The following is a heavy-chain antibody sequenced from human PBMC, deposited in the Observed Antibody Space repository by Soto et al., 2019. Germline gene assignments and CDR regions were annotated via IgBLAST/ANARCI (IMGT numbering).Heavy chain of an antibody. CDR3: AKVDVGYFDWLPSSGMDV. CDR2: IYYSGST. D-gene: IGHD3-9*01. Sequence: PSETLSLTCTVSGGSISSSSYYWGWIRQPPGKGLEWIGSIYYSGSTYYNPSLKSRVTISVDTSKNQFSLKLSSVTAADTAVYYCAKVDVGYFDWLPSSGMDVWGQGTTVTVSS. CDR1: GGSISSSSYY. V-gene: IGHV4-39*01. J-gene: IGHJ6*02.